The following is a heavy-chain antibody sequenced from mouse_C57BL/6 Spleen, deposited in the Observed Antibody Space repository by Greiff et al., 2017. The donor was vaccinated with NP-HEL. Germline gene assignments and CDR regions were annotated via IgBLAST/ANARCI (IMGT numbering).Heavy chain of an antibody. V-gene: IGHV1-55*01. Sequence: QVQLQQPGAELVKPGASVKMSCKASGYTFTSYWITWVKQRPGQGLEWIGDIYPGSGSTNYNEKFKSKATMTVDTSSSTAYMQLSSLTSEDSAVYYCARSGELRLPPYGYWGQGTTLTVSS. CDR2: IYPGSGST. CDR3: ARSGELRLPPYGY. CDR1: GYTFTSYW. D-gene: IGHD3-2*02. J-gene: IGHJ2*01.